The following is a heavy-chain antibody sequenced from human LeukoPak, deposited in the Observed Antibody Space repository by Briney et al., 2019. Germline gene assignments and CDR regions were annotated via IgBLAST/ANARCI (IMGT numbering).Heavy chain of an antibody. D-gene: IGHD3-3*01. J-gene: IGHJ3*02. Sequence: ASVTVSCKASGYTFTSYGITWVRQAPGQGLEWMGRIIPILGIANYAQKFQGRVTITADKSTSTAYMELSSLRSEDTAVYYCARGSSASGYLDAFDIWGQGTMVTVSS. CDR3: ARGSSASGYLDAFDI. V-gene: IGHV1-69*04. CDR1: GYTFTSYG. CDR2: IIPILGIA.